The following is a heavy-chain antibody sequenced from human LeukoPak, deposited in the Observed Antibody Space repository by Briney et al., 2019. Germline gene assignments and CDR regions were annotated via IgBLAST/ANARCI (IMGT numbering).Heavy chain of an antibody. CDR1: GVSISSYY. Sequence: SETLSLTCTVSGVSISSYYWSWIRQPPGKGLEWIGYLYYSGNTNYNPSLKSRVTISVDTSKNQFSLKLSSVTAADTAVYYCARAGGGYSFNYWGQGTLVTVSS. CDR2: LYYSGNT. CDR3: ARAGGGYSFNY. V-gene: IGHV4-59*01. J-gene: IGHJ4*02. D-gene: IGHD2-15*01.